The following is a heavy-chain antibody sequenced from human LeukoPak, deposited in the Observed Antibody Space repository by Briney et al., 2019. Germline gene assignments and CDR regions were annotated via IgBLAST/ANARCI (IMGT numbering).Heavy chain of an antibody. CDR3: ARWPLRTDFDY. D-gene: IGHD2-2*01. J-gene: IGHJ4*02. CDR2: IYYSGST. CDR1: GGSISSGGYY. V-gene: IGHV4-31*03. Sequence: SETLSLTCTVSGGSISSGGYYWSWIRQHPGKGLEWIGYIYYSGSTYYNPSLKSRVTISVDTSKNQFSLNLRSVTAADTAVYYCARWPLRTDFDYWGQGTLVTVSS.